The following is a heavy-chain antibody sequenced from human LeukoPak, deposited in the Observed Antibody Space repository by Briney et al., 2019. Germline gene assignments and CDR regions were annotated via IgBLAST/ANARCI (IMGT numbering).Heavy chain of an antibody. J-gene: IGHJ4*02. V-gene: IGHV4-39*07. CDR1: GGSVSRGSYY. Sequence: PSETLSLTCTVSGGSVSRGSYYWSWIRQPPGKGLEWIGEINHSGSTNYNPSLKSRVTISVDTSKNQFSLKLSSVTAADTAVYYCARGRRAAAGRIWYYWGQGTLVTVSS. D-gene: IGHD6-13*01. CDR2: INHSGST. CDR3: ARGRRAAAGRIWYY.